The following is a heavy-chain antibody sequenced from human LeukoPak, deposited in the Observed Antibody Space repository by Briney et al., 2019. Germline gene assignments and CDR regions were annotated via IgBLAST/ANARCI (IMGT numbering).Heavy chain of an antibody. Sequence: GGSLRLSCAASGFTFSSYAMSWGRQAPGKGLEWVSAISGSGGSTYYADSVKGRFTISRDNSKNTLYLQMNSLRAEDTAVYYCAKDYHDYGDYVTDAFDIWGQGTMVTVSS. CDR2: ISGSGGST. D-gene: IGHD4-17*01. V-gene: IGHV3-23*01. CDR3: AKDYHDYGDYVTDAFDI. J-gene: IGHJ3*02. CDR1: GFTFSSYA.